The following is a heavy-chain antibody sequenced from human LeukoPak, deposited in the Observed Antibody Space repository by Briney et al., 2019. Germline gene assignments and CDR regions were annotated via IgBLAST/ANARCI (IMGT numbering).Heavy chain of an antibody. CDR2: RRYDGNNK. V-gene: IGHV3-30*02. J-gene: IGHJ3*01. CDR3: AKETYDAFNL. CDR1: AFTFSSYA. Sequence: GRSLRLSCAAPAFTFSSYAMHWVRQAAGKGLDWVAFRRYDGNNKYYVDSVKDRFNISMDNSKNTLYLVMKSLRADDTAEYYCAKETYDAFNLWGQGTLVSVSS.